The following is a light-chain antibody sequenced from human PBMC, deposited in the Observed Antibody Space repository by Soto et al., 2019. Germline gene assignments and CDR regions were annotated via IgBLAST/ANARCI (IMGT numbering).Light chain of an antibody. CDR1: QSVSSY. J-gene: IGKJ4*01. V-gene: IGKV3-11*01. CDR2: DAS. CDR3: QQRSNWPST. Sequence: EIVLTQSPATLSLSPGERTALSCRASQSVSSYLAWYQQKPDQAPRLLIYDASKRAPGIPARFTGSGSGTDFTLTISSLEPEDFAVYFCQQRSNWPSTFGGGTKVEI.